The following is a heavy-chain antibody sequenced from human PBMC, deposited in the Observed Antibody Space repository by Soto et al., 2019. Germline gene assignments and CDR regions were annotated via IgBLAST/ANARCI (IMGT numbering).Heavy chain of an antibody. CDR1: GFTFSSYE. V-gene: IGHV3-48*03. J-gene: IGHJ6*02. D-gene: IGHD5-12*01. Sequence: PGGSLRLSCAASGFTFSSYEMHWVRQAPGKGLEWISYISSTGSGTHYADSVKGRFTMPRDNTKNSVSLQMSSLRAEDTAVYYCARDNNSGWLQFQFYYYYGMDVWGQGTTVTVSS. CDR3: ARDNNSGWLQFQFYYYYGMDV. CDR2: ISSTGSGT.